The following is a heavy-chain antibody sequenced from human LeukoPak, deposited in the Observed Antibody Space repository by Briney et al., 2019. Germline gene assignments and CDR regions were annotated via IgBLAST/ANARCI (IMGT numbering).Heavy chain of an antibody. CDR3: ARQAVPAAKKNWFDP. Sequence: PSETLSLTCTVSGGSISSYYWSWIRQPPGKGLEWIGYIYYSGSTNYNPSLKSRVTISVDTSKNQFSLKLSSVTAAGTAVYYCARQAVPAAKKNWFDPWGQGTLVTVSS. D-gene: IGHD2-2*01. V-gene: IGHV4-59*01. CDR1: GGSISSYY. CDR2: IYYSGST. J-gene: IGHJ5*02.